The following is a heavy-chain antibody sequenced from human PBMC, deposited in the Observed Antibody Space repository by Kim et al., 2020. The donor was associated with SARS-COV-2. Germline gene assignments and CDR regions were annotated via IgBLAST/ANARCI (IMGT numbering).Heavy chain of an antibody. D-gene: IGHD6-6*01. J-gene: IGHJ4*02. Sequence: GGSLRLSCAASGFTFSHYGMHWVRQAPGKGLEWMAVIWYDGTNKNYGDSVKGRFTISRDNSKNTLYLQMDSLRAEDTAVYYCAREWSGWSSSPFDSWGPG. V-gene: IGHV3-33*01. CDR3: AREWSGWSSSPFDS. CDR2: IWYDGTNK. CDR1: GFTFSHYG.